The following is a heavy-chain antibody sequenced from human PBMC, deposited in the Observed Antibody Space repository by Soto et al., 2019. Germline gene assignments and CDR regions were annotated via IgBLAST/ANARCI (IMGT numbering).Heavy chain of an antibody. J-gene: IGHJ6*02. CDR2: IYHSGST. D-gene: IGHD6-6*01. CDR1: GGSISSGGYS. CDR3: ARVRQLVLGVYRCYSYCTHV. V-gene: IGHV4-30-2*01. Sequence: PSETLSLTCAVSGGSISSGGYSWSWIRQPKGKGLEWIGYIYHSGSTYYNPSLKSRVTISVDRSKNQFSLKLSSVTAADTAVYYCARVRQLVLGVYRCYSYCTHVPGQATMVT.